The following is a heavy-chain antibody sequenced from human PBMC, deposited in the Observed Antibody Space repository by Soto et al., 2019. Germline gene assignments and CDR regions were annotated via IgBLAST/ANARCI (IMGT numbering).Heavy chain of an antibody. J-gene: IGHJ6*02. V-gene: IGHV1-69*12. CDR1: GGTLSNYG. Sequence: QVQLVQSGAEVKKPGSSVKVSCKASGGTLSNYGISWVRQAPGQGLEWMGGIIPVFGTPNYAQKFQGRVTITADESTSTVYVEVSSLTAEDTAVYYCGSGDATPVVVTTYHGMAVWGQGPTVTVSS. CDR2: IIPVFGTP. CDR3: GSGDATPVVVTTYHGMAV. D-gene: IGHD2-15*01.